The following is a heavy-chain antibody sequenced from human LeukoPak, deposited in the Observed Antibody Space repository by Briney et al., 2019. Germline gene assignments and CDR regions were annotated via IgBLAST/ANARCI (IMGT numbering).Heavy chain of an antibody. Sequence: SVKVSCKASGGTFSSYAISWVRQAPGQGLEWMGRIIPIFGIANYAQKLQGRVTITADKSTSTAYMELSSLRSEDTAVYYCARDLATVTGFGYWGQGTLVTVSS. CDR2: IIPIFGIA. CDR1: GGTFSSYA. J-gene: IGHJ4*02. CDR3: ARDLATVTGFGY. D-gene: IGHD4-11*01. V-gene: IGHV1-69*04.